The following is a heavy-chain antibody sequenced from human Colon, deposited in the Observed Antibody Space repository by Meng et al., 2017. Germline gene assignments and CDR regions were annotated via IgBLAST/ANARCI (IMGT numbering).Heavy chain of an antibody. D-gene: IGHD3-16*02. J-gene: IGHJ4*02. CDR1: GFTFSSYS. Sequence: GESLKISCAASGFTFSSYSMNWVRQAPGKGLEWVSSISSSSSYIYYADSVKGRFTISRDNAKNSLYLQMNSLRAEDTAVHYCARGLGLRLGELSSYYFDYWGQGTLVTVSS. V-gene: IGHV3-21*01. CDR2: ISSSSSYI. CDR3: ARGLGLRLGELSSYYFDY.